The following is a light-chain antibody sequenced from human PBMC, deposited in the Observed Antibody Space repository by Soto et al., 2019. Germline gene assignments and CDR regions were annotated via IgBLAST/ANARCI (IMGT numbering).Light chain of an antibody. Sequence: DIQMTQSPSTLSASVGERVTTTCRASQSISAWLAWYQQKPGKAPKLLIYKASNVESGVPSGFSGSGSGTEFTLTISSLQPDDFATYYCQQYHSYPLTFGQGTRLEIK. J-gene: IGKJ5*01. CDR3: QQYHSYPLT. V-gene: IGKV1-5*03. CDR1: QSISAW. CDR2: KAS.